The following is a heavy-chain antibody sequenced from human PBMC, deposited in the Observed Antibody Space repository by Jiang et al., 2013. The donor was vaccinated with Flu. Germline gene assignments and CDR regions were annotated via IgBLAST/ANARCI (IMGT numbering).Heavy chain of an antibody. V-gene: IGHV3-30*04. CDR2: ISYDGSKT. J-gene: IGHJ4*02. Sequence: QLVESGGGVVQPGRSLRLSCAASGFTFNSCAMHWVRQAPGKGLEWVAVISYDGSKTYYTDSVKGRFTISRDTSENTLYLQMNSLRAEDTAVYYCARDLTCSGGTCYSAWVDWFDDWGPGTLVTVSS. D-gene: IGHD2-15*01. CDR3: ARDLTCSGGTCYSAWVDWFDD. CDR1: GFTFNSCA.